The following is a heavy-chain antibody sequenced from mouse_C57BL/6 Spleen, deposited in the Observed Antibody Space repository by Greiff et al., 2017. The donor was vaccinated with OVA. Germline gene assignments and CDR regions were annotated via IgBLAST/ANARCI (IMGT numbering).Heavy chain of an antibody. Sequence: QVQLQQPGAELVRPGSSVKLSCKASGYTFTSYWMHWVKQRPIQDLEWIGNIDPSDSETHYNQKFKDKATLTVDKSSSTAYMQLSSLTSEDSAVYYCAHYSNYGGMDYWGQGTSVTVSS. D-gene: IGHD2-5*01. CDR2: IDPSDSET. J-gene: IGHJ4*01. V-gene: IGHV1-52*01. CDR1: GYTFTSYW. CDR3: AHYSNYGGMDY.